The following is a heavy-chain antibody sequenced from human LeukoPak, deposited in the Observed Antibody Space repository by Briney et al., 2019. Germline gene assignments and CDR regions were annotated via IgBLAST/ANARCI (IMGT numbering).Heavy chain of an antibody. CDR3: ARAVHCSGGSCYFDY. D-gene: IGHD2-15*01. CDR1: GGSISSYS. CDR2: IYTSGST. J-gene: IGHJ4*02. Sequence: SETLSLTCTVSGGSISSYSWSWIRQPAGKGLEWIERIYTSGSTKYNPSLTSRVTMSVDTSKNQFSLKLRSVTAADTAVYYCARAVHCSGGSCYFDYWGRGTLVTVSS. V-gene: IGHV4-4*07.